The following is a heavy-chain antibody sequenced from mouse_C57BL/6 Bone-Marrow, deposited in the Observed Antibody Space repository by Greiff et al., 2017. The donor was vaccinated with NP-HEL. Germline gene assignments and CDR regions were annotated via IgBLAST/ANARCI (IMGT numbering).Heavy chain of an antibody. Sequence: EVKLMESGEGLVKPGGSLKLSCAASGFTFSSYAMSWVRQTPEKRLEWVAYISSGGDYIYYADTVKGRFTISRDNARNTMYLQMSSLKSEDTAMYYCTREYYDYDYYFDYWGQGTTLTVSS. CDR2: ISSGGDYI. J-gene: IGHJ2*01. V-gene: IGHV5-9-1*02. CDR1: GFTFSSYA. D-gene: IGHD2-4*01. CDR3: TREYYDYDYYFDY.